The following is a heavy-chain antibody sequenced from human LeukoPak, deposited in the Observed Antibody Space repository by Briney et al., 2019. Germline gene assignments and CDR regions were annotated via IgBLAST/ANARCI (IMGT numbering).Heavy chain of an antibody. J-gene: IGHJ4*02. V-gene: IGHV4-34*01. CDR3: ASRKLEEGGTMYYFDY. Sequence: SETLSLTCAVYGGSFSGYYWSWIRQPPGKGLEWIGEINHSGSTNYNPSLESRVTISVDTSKNQFSLKLSSVTAADTAVYYCASRKLEEGGTMYYFDYWGQGTLVTVGS. CDR1: GGSFSGYY. CDR2: INHSGST. D-gene: IGHD6-6*01.